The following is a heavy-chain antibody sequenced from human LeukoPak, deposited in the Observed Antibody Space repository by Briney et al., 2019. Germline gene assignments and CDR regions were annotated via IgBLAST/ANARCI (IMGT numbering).Heavy chain of an antibody. D-gene: IGHD6-19*01. J-gene: IGHJ5*02. CDR2: TYYRGNT. V-gene: IGHV4-39*01. CDR1: GASISSSTYY. Sequence: PSETLSLTYTVSGASISSSTYYWGWIRQSPGKGLEWIGSTYYRGNTFYNPSLKSRVAISVDSSKRQFSLNQTSVTAADTAVYYCARRGVAVTGNAAAESWGQGTLVTVSS. CDR3: ARRGVAVTGNAAAES.